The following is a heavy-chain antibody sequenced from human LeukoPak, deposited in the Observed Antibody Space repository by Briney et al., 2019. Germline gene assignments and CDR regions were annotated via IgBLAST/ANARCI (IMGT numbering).Heavy chain of an antibody. CDR3: AKDPHYGGTEYFQH. D-gene: IGHD4-23*01. CDR1: GFTFSNYA. J-gene: IGHJ1*01. V-gene: IGHV3-30*02. CDR2: IRYDGSNK. Sequence: GGSLRLSYAASGFTFSNYAMRRVRQAPGKGLEWVAFIRYDGSNKYYADSVKGRFTISRDNSKNTLYLQMNSLRAEDTAVYYCAKDPHYGGTEYFQHWGQGTLVTVSS.